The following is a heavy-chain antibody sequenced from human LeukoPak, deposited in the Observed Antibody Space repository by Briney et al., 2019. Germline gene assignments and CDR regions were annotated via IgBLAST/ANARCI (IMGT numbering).Heavy chain of an antibody. CDR2: IYTSGST. Sequence: SETLSLTCTVSGGSISSYYWSWIRQPAGKGLEWIGRIYTSGSTNFNPSLKSRVTMSVDTSKNQFSLKLSSVTAADTAVYYCARDSTPDYDFWSGTYYYYGMDVWGQGTTVTVSS. J-gene: IGHJ6*02. V-gene: IGHV4-4*07. D-gene: IGHD3-3*01. CDR3: ARDSTPDYDFWSGTYYYYGMDV. CDR1: GGSISSYY.